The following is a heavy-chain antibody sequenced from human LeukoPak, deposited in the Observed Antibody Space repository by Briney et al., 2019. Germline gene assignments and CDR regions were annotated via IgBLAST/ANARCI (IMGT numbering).Heavy chain of an antibody. J-gene: IGHJ2*01. D-gene: IGHD5-18*01. CDR2: IYHSGST. CDR1: GGSISSGGYS. V-gene: IGHV4-30-2*01. CDR3: ARLAYSFWYFDL. Sequence: PSQTLSLTCAVSGGSISSGGYSWSWIRQPPGKGLEWIGYIYHSGSTYYNPSLKSRVTISVDTSKNQFSLKLSSVTAADTAVYYCARLAYSFWYFDLWGRGTLVTVSS.